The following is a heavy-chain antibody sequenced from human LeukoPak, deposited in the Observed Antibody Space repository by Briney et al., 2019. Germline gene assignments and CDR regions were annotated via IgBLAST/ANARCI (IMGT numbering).Heavy chain of an antibody. Sequence: GASVKVSCKAPGGTFSSYAISWVRQAPGQGLEWMGGIIPIFGTANYAQKFQGRVTITADESTSTAYMELSSLRSEDTAVYYCARAVGATVTRRRLGAFDIWGQGTMVTVSS. J-gene: IGHJ3*02. V-gene: IGHV1-69*13. D-gene: IGHD4-17*01. CDR1: GGTFSSYA. CDR2: IIPIFGTA. CDR3: ARAVGATVTRRRLGAFDI.